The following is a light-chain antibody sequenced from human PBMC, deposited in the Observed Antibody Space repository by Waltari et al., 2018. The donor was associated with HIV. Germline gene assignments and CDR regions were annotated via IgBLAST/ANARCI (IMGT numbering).Light chain of an antibody. J-gene: IGLJ2*01. CDR1: SSNIGTHG. CDR3: QSSDSTLSGSV. CDR2: KST. Sequence: QSVLTQPPSVSGAPGQRVTLSCTGTSSNIGTHGVPWYQQFPGTSPRLLIYKSTNRPSGVPDRFSASKSGTSASLAITGLQADDEAYYYCQSSDSTLSGSVFGGGTKLTVL. V-gene: IGLV1-40*01.